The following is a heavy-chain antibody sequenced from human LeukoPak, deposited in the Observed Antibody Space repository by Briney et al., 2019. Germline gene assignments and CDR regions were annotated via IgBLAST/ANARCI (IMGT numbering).Heavy chain of an antibody. V-gene: IGHV3-21*01. CDR1: GFTFSSYA. CDR2: ISSSSSYI. CDR3: ARRPTSLGYFDV. J-gene: IGHJ2*01. Sequence: PGGSLRLSCAASGFTFSSYAMTWVRQAPGKGLEWVSSISSSSSYIYYADSVKGRFTISRDNAKNSLYLQMNSLRAEDTAVYYCARRPTSLGYFDVWGRGTLVTVPS.